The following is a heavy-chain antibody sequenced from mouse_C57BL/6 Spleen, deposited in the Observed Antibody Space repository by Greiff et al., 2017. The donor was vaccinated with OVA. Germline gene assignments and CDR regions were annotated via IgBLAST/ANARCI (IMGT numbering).Heavy chain of an antibody. D-gene: IGHD1-1*01. J-gene: IGHJ2*01. CDR3: ARMEEATVVDY. V-gene: IGHV1-66*01. CDR1: GYSFTSYY. Sequence: VQLQQSGPELVKPGASVKISCKASGYSFTSYYIHWVKQRPGQGLEWIGWIYPGSGNTKYNEKFKGKATLTADTSSSTAYMQLSSLTSEDSAVYYCARMEEATVVDYWGQGTTLTVSS. CDR2: IYPGSGNT.